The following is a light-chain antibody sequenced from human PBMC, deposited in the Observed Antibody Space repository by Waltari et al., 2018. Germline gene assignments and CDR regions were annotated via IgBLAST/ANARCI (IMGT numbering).Light chain of an antibody. V-gene: IGKV2-30*01. CDR3: MAITHWPPSRT. J-gene: IGKJ4*02. CDR2: KFA. CDR1: QSLPYNDGNTY. Sequence: DVVMTPSPLSLPVTLGQRASISCRSSQSLPYNDGNTYLTWFHQRPGQSPRLLIYKFANRACGVPDRISWRASGTDFTLTISRVEAENGGTYFCMAITHWPPSRTFGGGTKVEIK.